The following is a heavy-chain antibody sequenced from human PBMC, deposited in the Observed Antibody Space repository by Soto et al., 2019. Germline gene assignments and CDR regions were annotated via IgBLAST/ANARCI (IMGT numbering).Heavy chain of an antibody. J-gene: IGHJ4*02. CDR1: VGSISSYD. D-gene: IGHD3-3*01. CDR3: ASKKLGREWNYFNC. V-gene: IGHV4-59*01. CDR2: IYYSGST. Sequence: SETLSLTCTFSVGSISSYDWSCIRQPPGKGLEWIGYIYYSGSTNYTPSLKSRVTISVDTSKNQFSLKLSSVTAADTAVYYCASKKLGREWNYFNCLGEGT.